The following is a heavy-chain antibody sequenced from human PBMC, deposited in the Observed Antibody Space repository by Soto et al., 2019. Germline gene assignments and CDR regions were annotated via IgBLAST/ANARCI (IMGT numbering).Heavy chain of an antibody. J-gene: IGHJ4*02. D-gene: IGHD5-18*01. CDR2: INPDGSAT. CDR3: GRGGSDSPMAPGY. Sequence: LRLSCAASGFTFSSYWMHWVRQAPGKGLVWVSRINPDGSATNYADSVKGRFTISRDNAKNTLYLQMNSLRAEDTAVFYCGRGGSDSPMAPGYWGQGTLVTVSS. CDR1: GFTFSSYW. V-gene: IGHV3-74*01.